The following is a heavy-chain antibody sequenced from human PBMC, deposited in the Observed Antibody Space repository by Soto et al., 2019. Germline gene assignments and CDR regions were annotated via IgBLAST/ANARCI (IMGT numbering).Heavy chain of an antibody. V-gene: IGHV4-59*08. CDR3: ARHVGYCSGGNCYGSLDP. J-gene: IGHJ5*02. D-gene: IGHD2-15*01. Sequence: PSETLSLTCTVSGASITSYYWSWTRQSPGKGLEWIGYIYYSGSTKYNPSLKSRVTISVDTSKNQLSLKLRSVTAADTAVYYCARHVGYCSGGNCYGSLDPWGQGTLVTVSS. CDR1: GASITSYY. CDR2: IYYSGST.